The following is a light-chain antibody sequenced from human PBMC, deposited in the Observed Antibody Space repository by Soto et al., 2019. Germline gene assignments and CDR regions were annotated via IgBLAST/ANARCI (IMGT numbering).Light chain of an antibody. V-gene: IGLV1-51*01. CDR3: GTWDDRLDGNYV. Sequence: QSVLTQPPSVSAAPGQQVTICCSGSSSNIGDNYVSWYQHLPGTAPKLVVYDNDRRPSGIPGRFSGSKSGTSATLVITGLQTGDEADYYCGTWDDRLDGNYVFGTGTKLTVL. CDR1: SSNIGDNY. CDR2: DND. J-gene: IGLJ1*01.